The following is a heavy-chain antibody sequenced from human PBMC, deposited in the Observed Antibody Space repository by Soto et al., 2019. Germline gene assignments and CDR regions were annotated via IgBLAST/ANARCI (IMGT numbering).Heavy chain of an antibody. J-gene: IGHJ5*02. CDR2: ISSYNGNT. CDR1: GYTFTSYG. Sequence: ASVKVSWKASGYTFTSYGISWVRQAPGQGLEWMGWISSYNGNTNYAQKVQGRVTLTTDTSTSTTYMELRSLRSDDTAVYYCARGPRYCSTTTCFSGVTWFDPWGQGTQVTVSS. D-gene: IGHD2-2*01. V-gene: IGHV1-18*04. CDR3: ARGPRYCSTTTCFSGVTWFDP.